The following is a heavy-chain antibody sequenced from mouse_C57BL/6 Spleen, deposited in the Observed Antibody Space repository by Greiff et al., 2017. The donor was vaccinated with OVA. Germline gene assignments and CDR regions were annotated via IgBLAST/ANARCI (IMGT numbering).Heavy chain of an antibody. V-gene: IGHV1-49*01. Sequence: LLQSGAELVRPGSSVKLSCKDSYFAFLASAMHWVKQRPGHGLEWIGSFTMYSDATAYRENFKGQATLTANTASSTAYMELSSLTSEDSAVYDCARGRSGYFDVWGTGTTVTVSS. CDR2: FTMYSDAT. J-gene: IGHJ1*03. CDR1: YFAFLASA. CDR3: ARGRSGYFDV.